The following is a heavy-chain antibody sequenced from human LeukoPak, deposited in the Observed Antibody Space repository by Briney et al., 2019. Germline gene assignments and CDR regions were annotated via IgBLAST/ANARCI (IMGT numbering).Heavy chain of an antibody. CDR3: AKAGNYGDYYFDY. J-gene: IGHJ4*02. V-gene: IGHV3-23*01. D-gene: IGHD4-17*01. Sequence: PGGSLRLSCAASGFTFSSYAMSWVRQAPGKGLEWVSAISGSGGSTYYADSVKGRFTISRDNSKNTLYLQMNSRRAEDTAVYYCAKAGNYGDYYFDYWGQGTVVTVSS. CDR1: GFTFSSYA. CDR2: ISGSGGST.